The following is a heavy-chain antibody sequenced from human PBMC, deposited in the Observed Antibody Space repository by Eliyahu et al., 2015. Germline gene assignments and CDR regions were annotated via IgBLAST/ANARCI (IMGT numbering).Heavy chain of an antibody. CDR3: AKTYGDYQGHGFDV. D-gene: IGHD4-17*01. V-gene: IGHV1-2*02. CDR1: GYTFPGPY. CDR2: XNPIQGGX. J-gene: IGHJ3*01. Sequence: QVQLVQSGAEVKKPGTSVKVSCKASGYTFPGPYIPGXRXAPGHXLEXLGWXNPIQGGXNYAQKFRGRVIMTIDKSINTAYMELSGLTSDDTAVYYCAKTYGDYQGHGFDVWGQGTMVTVSS.